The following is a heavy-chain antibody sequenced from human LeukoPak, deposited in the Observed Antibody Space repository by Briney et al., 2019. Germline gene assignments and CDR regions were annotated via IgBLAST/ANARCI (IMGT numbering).Heavy chain of an antibody. Sequence: GRSLRLSCAASGFTFRTFAMHWVRQAPGKELEWVAVISYDGSSEYYADSVKGRFTISRDNAKNSLYLQMNSLRDEDTAVYYCARGGAYGDYAVNNYYYGMDVWGQGTTVTVSS. CDR3: ARGGAYGDYAVNNYYYGMDV. V-gene: IGHV3-30-3*01. D-gene: IGHD4-17*01. CDR2: ISYDGSSE. CDR1: GFTFRTFA. J-gene: IGHJ6*02.